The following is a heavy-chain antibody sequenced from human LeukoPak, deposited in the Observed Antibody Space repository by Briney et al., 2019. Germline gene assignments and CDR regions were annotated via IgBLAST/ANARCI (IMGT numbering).Heavy chain of an antibody. V-gene: IGHV1-2*02. CDR3: ANTYYDFWSGYSNYYYMDV. CDR1: GYTFTGNY. Sequence: ASVKVSCKASGYTFTGNYMHWVRQAPGQGLEWMGWINPNSGGTNYAQKFQGRVTMTRDTSISTAYMELSRLRSDDTAVYYCANTYYDFWSGYSNYYYMDVWGKGTTVTVSS. CDR2: INPNSGGT. J-gene: IGHJ6*03. D-gene: IGHD3-3*01.